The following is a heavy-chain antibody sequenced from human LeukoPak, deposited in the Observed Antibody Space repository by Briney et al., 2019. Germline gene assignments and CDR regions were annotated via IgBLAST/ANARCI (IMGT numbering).Heavy chain of an antibody. D-gene: IGHD2-2*01. J-gene: IGHJ4*02. CDR2: ISYDGSNK. V-gene: IGHV3-30-3*01. CDR3: ARDGSPVVPAAIDY. Sequence: GALRLSCAASGFTFSSYAMHWVRQAPGKGLEWVAVISYDGSNKYYADSVKGRFTISRDNSKNTLYLQMNSLRAEDTAVYYCARDGSPVVPAAIDYWGQGTLVTVSS. CDR1: GFTFSSYA.